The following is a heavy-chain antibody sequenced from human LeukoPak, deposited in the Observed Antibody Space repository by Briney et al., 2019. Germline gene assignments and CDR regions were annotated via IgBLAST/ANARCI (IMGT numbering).Heavy chain of an antibody. J-gene: IGHJ6*03. CDR3: ARCVTTDYYYYMDV. CDR2: IYYSGST. CDR1: GGSISSNY. Sequence: PSETLSLTCTVSGGSISSNYWGWIRQPPGKGLGWIGYIYYSGSTNYNPSLKSRVTISVDTSKNQFSLKLSSVTAADTAVYYCARCVTTDYYYYMDVWGKGTTVTVSS. V-gene: IGHV4-59*01. D-gene: IGHD4-11*01.